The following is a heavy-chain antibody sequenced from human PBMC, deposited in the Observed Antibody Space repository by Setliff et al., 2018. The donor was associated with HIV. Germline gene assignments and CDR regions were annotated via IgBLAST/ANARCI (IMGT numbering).Heavy chain of an antibody. Sequence: LSLTCTVSGASISSYSWSWIRQSPGKRLEWIGYIHSYGSTDYNPSLESRVTISVDTSKNQLSLKLRSVAAADTAVYYCARGGYRDGYDYWGQGTLVT. J-gene: IGHJ4*02. V-gene: IGHV4-59*01. CDR3: ARGGYRDGYDY. D-gene: IGHD5-18*01. CDR1: GASISSYS. CDR2: IHSYGST.